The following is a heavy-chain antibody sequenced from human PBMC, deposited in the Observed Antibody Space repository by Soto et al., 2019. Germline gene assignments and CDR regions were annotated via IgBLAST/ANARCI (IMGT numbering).Heavy chain of an antibody. V-gene: IGHV4-30-2*01. D-gene: IGHD2-21*02. Sequence: QLQLQESGSGLVKPSQTLSLTCAVSGGSISSGGFSWSWIRQPPGKGLEWIGYIYHFGGTYYNPSLKSRVSISLDRSKNEFSLEVRSVTAADTAVYYCARGGDYYFDSWGQGPLVTVSS. J-gene: IGHJ4*02. CDR3: ARGGDYYFDS. CDR1: GGSISSGGFS. CDR2: IYHFGGT.